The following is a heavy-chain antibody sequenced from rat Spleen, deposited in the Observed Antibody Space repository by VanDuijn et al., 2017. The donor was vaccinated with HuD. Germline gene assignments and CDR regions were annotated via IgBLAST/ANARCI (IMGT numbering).Heavy chain of an antibody. D-gene: IGHD1-2*01. CDR1: GFSLINYG. CDR3: ARDRGYSSPYVMDA. Sequence: QVHLKESGPGLVQPSQTLSLTCTVSGFSLINYGVSWVRQPPGKGLEWMGVIWTGGSTAYNSLLKSRLNISRDTSKSQVFLKMNSPQSEDTATYYCARDRGYSSPYVMDAWGQGTSVTVSS. J-gene: IGHJ4*01. CDR2: IWTGGST. V-gene: IGHV2-4*01.